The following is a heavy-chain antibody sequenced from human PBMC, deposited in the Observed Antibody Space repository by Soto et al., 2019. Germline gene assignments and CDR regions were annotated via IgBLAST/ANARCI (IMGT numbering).Heavy chain of an antibody. CDR1: GFTFSDYG. J-gene: IGHJ4*02. D-gene: IGHD5-12*01. CDR3: ARGGNRYSNVASGVGGFDY. V-gene: IGHV3-30*03. Sequence: PGGSLRLSCAVSGFTFSDYGMHWVRQAPGKGLEWVAVMSYAGTYKYYADSVKGRFTISRDLSGNTLFLQMNSLRLEDTAVYFCARGGNRYSNVASGVGGFDYWGQGSLVTVSS. CDR2: MSYAGTYK.